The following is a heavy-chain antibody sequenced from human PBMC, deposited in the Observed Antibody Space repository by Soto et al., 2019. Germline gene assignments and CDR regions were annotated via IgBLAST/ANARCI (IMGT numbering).Heavy chain of an antibody. CDR1: GGSISSGGYY. J-gene: IGHJ3*02. D-gene: IGHD1-20*01. CDR2: IYYSGST. V-gene: IGHV4-31*03. Sequence: ASETLSLTCTVSGGSISSGGYYWSWIRQHPGKGLEWIGYIYYSGSTYYNPSLKSRVTISVDTSKNQFSLKLSSVTAADTAVYYCAREVTITENAFDIWGQGTMVTVS. CDR3: AREVTITENAFDI.